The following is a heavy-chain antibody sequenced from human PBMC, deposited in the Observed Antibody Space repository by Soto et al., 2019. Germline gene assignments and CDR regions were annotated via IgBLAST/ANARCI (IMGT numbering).Heavy chain of an antibody. CDR3: ARAIRAPSGYYPYYGMDV. J-gene: IGHJ6*02. CDR1: GGTFSSYA. CDR2: IIPIFGTA. V-gene: IGHV1-69*13. Sequence: GASVKVSCKASGGTFSSYAISWVRQAPGQGLEWMGGIIPIFGTANYAQKFQGRVTITADESTSTAYMELSSLRSEDTAVYYCARAIRAPSGYYPYYGMDVWGQGTTVTVSS. D-gene: IGHD3-22*01.